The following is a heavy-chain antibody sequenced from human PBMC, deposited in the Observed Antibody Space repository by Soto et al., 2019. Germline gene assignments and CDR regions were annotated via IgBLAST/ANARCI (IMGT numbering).Heavy chain of an antibody. CDR2: IKSKTDGGTT. J-gene: IGHJ6*02. Sequence: GGSLRLSCAASGFTFSNAWMNWVRQAPGKGLEWVGRIKSKTDGGTTDYAAPVKGRFTISRDDSKNTLYLQMNSLKTEDTAVYYCTTDKWGYYYYGMDVWGQGTTVTVSS. CDR3: TTDKWGYYYYGMDV. V-gene: IGHV3-15*07. CDR1: GFTFSNAW. D-gene: IGHD7-27*01.